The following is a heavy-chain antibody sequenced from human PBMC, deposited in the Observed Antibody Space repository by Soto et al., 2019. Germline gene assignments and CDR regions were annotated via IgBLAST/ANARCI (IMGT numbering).Heavy chain of an antibody. D-gene: IGHD1-7*01. CDR3: ARDSGKLELLNWFDP. CDR2: IIPIFGTA. Sequence: SVKVSCKASGGTFSSYAISWVRQAPGQGLEWMGGIIPIFGTANYAQKFQGRVTITADESTSTAYMELSSLRSEDTAVYYCARDSGKLELLNWFDPWGQGTLVTVSS. J-gene: IGHJ5*02. CDR1: GGTFSSYA. V-gene: IGHV1-69*13.